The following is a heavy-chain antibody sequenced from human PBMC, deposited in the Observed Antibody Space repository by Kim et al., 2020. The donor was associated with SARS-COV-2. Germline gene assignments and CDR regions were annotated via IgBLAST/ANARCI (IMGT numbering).Heavy chain of an antibody. CDR3: AKDRGVTSVHSGGLDS. CDR2: INSGGGTT. CDR1: GFTFSGYP. D-gene: IGHD3-10*01. J-gene: IGHJ4*02. V-gene: IGHV3-23*01. Sequence: GGSLRLSCAASGFTFSGYPINWVRQAPGKGLEWVSTINSGGGTTYYADSVKGRFTVSRDNSKNTLYLQMNYLRAEDTAVYYCAKDRGVTSVHSGGLDSWGQGTLVTVSS.